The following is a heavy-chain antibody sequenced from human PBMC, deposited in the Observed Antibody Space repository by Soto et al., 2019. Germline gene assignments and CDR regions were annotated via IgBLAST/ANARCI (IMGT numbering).Heavy chain of an antibody. J-gene: IGHJ4*02. CDR2: ISAYNGNT. V-gene: IGHV1-18*01. D-gene: IGHD6-13*01. CDR3: ARESSSSCHDY. CDR1: GYTFTSYG. Sequence: QVQLVQSGAEVKKPGASVKVSCKASGYTFTSYGISWLRQAPGQGLEWMGWISAYNGNTNYAQKLQGRVTMTSDTSPSTAYMELRSLRPDDTAVYYCARESSSSCHDYWCQGTLATVYS.